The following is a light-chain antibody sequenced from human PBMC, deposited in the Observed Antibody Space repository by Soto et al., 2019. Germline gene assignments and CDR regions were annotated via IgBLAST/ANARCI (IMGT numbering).Light chain of an antibody. Sequence: QSALTQPASVSGSPGQSITISCTGPSSDVGNYSLVSWYQQHPGKAPKLMIYEGSRRPSGVSNRFSGSTSDNTASLTISGLQAEDEADYYCCSYAGSTNFVLFGGGTKLTVL. J-gene: IGLJ3*02. CDR3: CSYAGSTNFVL. CDR2: EGS. V-gene: IGLV2-23*01. CDR1: SSDVGNYSL.